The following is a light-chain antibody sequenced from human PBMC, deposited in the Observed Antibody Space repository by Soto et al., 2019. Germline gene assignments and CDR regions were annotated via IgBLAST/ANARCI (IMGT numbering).Light chain of an antibody. CDR2: DAS. J-gene: IGKJ3*01. Sequence: EIVLTQSPATLSLSPGERATLSCRASQSVSSYLAWYQQKPGQAPRLLIYDASNRATGIPARFSGSGSGTDFTLTISSLEPEDFAVYYCQQWRTFGPGTKV. CDR1: QSVSSY. V-gene: IGKV3-11*01. CDR3: QQWRT.